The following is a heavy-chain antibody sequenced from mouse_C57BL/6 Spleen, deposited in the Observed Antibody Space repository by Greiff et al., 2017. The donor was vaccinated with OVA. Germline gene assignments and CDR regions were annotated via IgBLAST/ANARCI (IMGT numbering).Heavy chain of an antibody. Sequence: EVKLMESGPELVKPGASVKIPCKASGYTFTDYNMDWVKQSHGQSLEWIGDINPNNGGTIYNQKFKGKATLTVDKSSSTAYMELSSLTSEDTAVYYCARNYYGSSIAYWGQGTLLTVSS. CDR2: INPNNGGT. J-gene: IGHJ3*01. CDR1: GYTFTDYN. CDR3: ARNYYGSSIAY. D-gene: IGHD1-1*01. V-gene: IGHV1-18*01.